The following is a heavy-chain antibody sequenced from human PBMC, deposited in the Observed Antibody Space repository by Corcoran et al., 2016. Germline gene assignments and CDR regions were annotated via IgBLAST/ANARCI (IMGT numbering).Heavy chain of an antibody. CDR1: GFTFSGYA. Sequence: EVQLVESGGSLVQPGGSLRLSCAGSGFTFSGYAMTWVRQAPGKGLEWVSAISNTGGSTYYTDSVEGRFTVSRDNSKNTGFLQMNSRRADDTAVYYCAKGSGSQGHDYGGQGTLVTVSS. CDR2: ISNTGGST. CDR3: AKGSGSQGHDY. D-gene: IGHD1-26*01. J-gene: IGHJ4*02. V-gene: IGHV3-23*04.